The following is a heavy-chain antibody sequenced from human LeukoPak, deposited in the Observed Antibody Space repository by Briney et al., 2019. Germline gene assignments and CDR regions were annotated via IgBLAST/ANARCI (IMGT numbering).Heavy chain of an antibody. CDR1: GGTFSSYA. D-gene: IGHD3-10*01. Sequence: GASVKASCKASGGTFSSYAISWVRQAPGQGLEWMGRIIPIFGTANYAQKFQGRVTIATDESTSTAYMELSSLRSEDTAVYYCARGNYYGLGSYVWGKGTTVTVSS. CDR2: IIPIFGTA. CDR3: ARGNYYGLGSYV. V-gene: IGHV1-69*05. J-gene: IGHJ6*04.